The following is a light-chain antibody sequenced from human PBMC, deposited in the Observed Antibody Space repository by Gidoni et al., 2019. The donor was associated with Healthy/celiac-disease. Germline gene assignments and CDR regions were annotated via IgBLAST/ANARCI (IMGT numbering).Light chain of an antibody. CDR2: GAS. V-gene: IGKV3-20*01. J-gene: IGKJ2*01. CDR3: QQYGSSPGYT. CDR1: QSVSSSY. Sequence: ELVLTQSPGTLSLSPGERATLSCRASQSVSSSYLAWYQQKPGQAPRLLLYGASSSSTGIPDRFSGSGSGTAFTLTISRLEPEDVAVYYCQQYGSSPGYTFGQGTKLEIK.